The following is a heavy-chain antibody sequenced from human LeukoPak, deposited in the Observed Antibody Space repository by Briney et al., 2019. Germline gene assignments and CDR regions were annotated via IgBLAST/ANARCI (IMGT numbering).Heavy chain of an antibody. Sequence: SVKVSCKASVGTFSSYAISWVRPAPGQGLEWVGGIIPIFGTANYAQKFQGRVTITADESTSTAYMELSSLRSEDTAVYYCASCPPGYYYYGMDVWGQGTTVTVSS. J-gene: IGHJ6*02. D-gene: IGHD2-2*01. V-gene: IGHV1-69*13. CDR3: ASCPPGYYYYGMDV. CDR1: VGTFSSYA. CDR2: IIPIFGTA.